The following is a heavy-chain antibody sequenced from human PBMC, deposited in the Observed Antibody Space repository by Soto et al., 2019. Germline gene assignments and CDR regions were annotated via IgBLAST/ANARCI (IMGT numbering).Heavy chain of an antibody. CDR2: INSDGSST. CDR1: GFTFSSYW. D-gene: IGHD2-2*01. Sequence: PGGSLRLSCAASGFTFSSYWMHWVRQAPGKGLEWVSRINSDGSSTYYADSVKGRFTISRDNSKNTLYLQMNSLRAEDTAVYYCAKDRSGSTSLYYYYGMDVWGQGTTVTVSS. V-gene: IGHV3-74*01. J-gene: IGHJ6*02. CDR3: AKDRSGSTSLYYYYGMDV.